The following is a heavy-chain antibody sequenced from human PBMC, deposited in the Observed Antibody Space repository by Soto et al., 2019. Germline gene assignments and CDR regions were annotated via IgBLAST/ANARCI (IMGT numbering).Heavy chain of an antibody. D-gene: IGHD3-22*01. Sequence: SETLSLTXTVSGGSISSGGYYWSWIRQHPGKGLEWIGYIYYSGSTYYNPSLKSRVTISVDTSKNQFSLKLSSVTAADTAVYYCARVLQSYYYDSSGYMTWGQGTLVTVSS. CDR1: GGSISSGGYY. CDR2: IYYSGST. V-gene: IGHV4-31*02. CDR3: ARVLQSYYYDSSGYMT. J-gene: IGHJ5*02.